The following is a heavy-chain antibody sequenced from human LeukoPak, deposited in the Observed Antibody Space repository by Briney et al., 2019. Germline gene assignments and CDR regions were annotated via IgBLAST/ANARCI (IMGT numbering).Heavy chain of an antibody. CDR1: GGTFSSYA. CDR2: IIPIFGTA. Sequence: VKVSCKASGGTFSSYAITWVRQAPGQGLEWMGGIIPIFGTANYAQKFQGRVTITADESTSTAYMELSSLRSEDTAVYYCATGKTYYYDSSGYYGTGYYYMDVWGKGTTVTVSS. V-gene: IGHV1-69*01. J-gene: IGHJ6*03. CDR3: ATGKTYYYDSSGYYGTGYYYMDV. D-gene: IGHD3-22*01.